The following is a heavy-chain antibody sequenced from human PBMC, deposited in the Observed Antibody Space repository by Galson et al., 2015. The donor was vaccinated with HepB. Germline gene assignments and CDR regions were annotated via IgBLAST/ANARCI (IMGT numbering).Heavy chain of an antibody. CDR3: AKDRPGSAYDTFHY. D-gene: IGHD5-12*01. J-gene: IGHJ4*02. Sequence: SLRLSCAASGFPFTTYAMSWVRQAPGKGLQWVSTISDSGGSTYYADSVKGRFTISRDNSKSALYLQMNSLAAEDTATYYCAKDRPGSAYDTFHYWGQGTLVTVSS. CDR2: ISDSGGST. V-gene: IGHV3-23*01. CDR1: GFPFTTYA.